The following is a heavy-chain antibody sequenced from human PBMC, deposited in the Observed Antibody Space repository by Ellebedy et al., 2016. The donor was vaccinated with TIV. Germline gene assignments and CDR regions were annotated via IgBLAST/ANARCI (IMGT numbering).Heavy chain of an antibody. J-gene: IGHJ4*02. CDR1: GFTFTTYW. D-gene: IGHD5-12*01. CDR3: ARDPNSPGDTGYGDY. CDR2: MNQVGSEK. Sequence: PGGSLRLSCAASGFTFTTYWMSWVRQAPGKGLEWVANMNQVGSEKYYVDSVKGRFTISRDNAQNSLYLHMNNLRAEGTAVYYCARDPNSPGDTGYGDYWGQGVVVTVST. V-gene: IGHV3-7*03.